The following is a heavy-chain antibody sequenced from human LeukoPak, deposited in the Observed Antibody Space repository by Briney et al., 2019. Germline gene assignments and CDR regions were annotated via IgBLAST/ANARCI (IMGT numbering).Heavy chain of an antibody. CDR1: GYTFTGYG. V-gene: IGHV1-18*01. CDR3: ARVGGYCSSTSCPDGGWFDP. CDR2: ISAYNGNT. D-gene: IGHD2-2*01. J-gene: IGHJ5*02. Sequence: ASVKVSCKASGYTFTGYGISWVRQAPGQGLEWMGWISAYNGNTNYAQKLQGRVTMTTDTSTSTAYMELRSLRSDDTAVYYCARVGGYCSSTSCPDGGWFDPWGQGTLVTVSS.